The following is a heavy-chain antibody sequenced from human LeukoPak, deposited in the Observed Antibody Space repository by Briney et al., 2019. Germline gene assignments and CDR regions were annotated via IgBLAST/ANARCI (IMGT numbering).Heavy chain of an antibody. CDR3: ARGRNNAFDI. D-gene: IGHD1/OR15-1a*01. CDR2: TYYRSN. V-gene: IGHV6-1*01. CDR1: GDSVSSSSDA. Sequence: SQTLSLTCAISGDSVSSSSDAGNWSRESPSRGLVWLGGTYYRSNDYAVSVKSRMTINADTSKNQVSLQLSSVTPEDTAVYYCARGRNNAFDIWGQGTMVTVSS. J-gene: IGHJ3*02.